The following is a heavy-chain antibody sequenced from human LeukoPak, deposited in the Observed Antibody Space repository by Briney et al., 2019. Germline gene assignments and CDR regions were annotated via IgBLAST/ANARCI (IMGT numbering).Heavy chain of an antibody. J-gene: IGHJ4*02. Sequence: PGGSLRLSCAASGFTFSSYSMNWVRQAPGKGLEWVSYISSSSSTIYYADSVKGRFTISRDNAKNSLYLQMNSLRAEDTAVYYCARDGMADKDYYGSSGYDYWGQGTLVTVSS. V-gene: IGHV3-48*01. CDR3: ARDGMADKDYYGSSGYDY. CDR1: GFTFSSYS. D-gene: IGHD3-22*01. CDR2: ISSSSSTI.